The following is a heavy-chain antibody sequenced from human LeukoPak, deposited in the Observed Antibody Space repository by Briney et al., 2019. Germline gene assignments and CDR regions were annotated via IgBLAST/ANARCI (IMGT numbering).Heavy chain of an antibody. CDR1: GFTFSSYA. J-gene: IGHJ4*02. D-gene: IGHD5-18*01. CDR3: AKDTPGGYSYGYEGHYFDY. V-gene: IGHV3-30-3*01. CDR2: ISYDGSNK. Sequence: PGRSLRLSCAASGFTFSSYAMHWVRQAPGKGLEWVAVISYDGSNKYYADSVKGRFTISRDNSKNTLYLQMNSLRAEDTAVYYCAKDTPGGYSYGYEGHYFDYWGQGTLVTVSS.